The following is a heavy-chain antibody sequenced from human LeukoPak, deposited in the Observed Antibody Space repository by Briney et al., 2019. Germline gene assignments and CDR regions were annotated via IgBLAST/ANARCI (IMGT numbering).Heavy chain of an antibody. V-gene: IGHV3-33*01. CDR3: ARERGGSHYYFDY. J-gene: IGHJ4*02. D-gene: IGHD1-26*01. CDR2: IWYDGNNK. CDR1: GFTFSIYG. Sequence: GGSLRLSCAASGFTFSIYGMHWVRQAPGKGLEWVAVIWYDGNNKFYVDSAKGRFTISRDNSKNTLYLQMNSLRAEDTAVYYCARERGGSHYYFDYWGQGTLVTVSS.